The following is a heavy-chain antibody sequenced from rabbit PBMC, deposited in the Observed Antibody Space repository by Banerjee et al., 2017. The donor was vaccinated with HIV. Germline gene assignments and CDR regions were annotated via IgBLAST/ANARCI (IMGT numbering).Heavy chain of an antibody. CDR1: GFDFNLYY. J-gene: IGHJ4*01. D-gene: IGHD6-1*01. CDR2: ISTGDGST. V-gene: IGHV1S42*01. Sequence: QEQLVGSGGGLVQPGGSLKLSCKASGFDFNLYYMCWVRQAPGKGLEWIGCISTGDGSTWYASWAKGRFTISKTSSTVDLKMTSLTVADTATYFCARDVAGDGYGYLQLWGPGTLVTVS. CDR3: ARDVAGDGYGYLQL.